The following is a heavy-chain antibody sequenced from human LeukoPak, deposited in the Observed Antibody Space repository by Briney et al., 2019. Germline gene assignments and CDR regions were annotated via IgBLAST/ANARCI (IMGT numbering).Heavy chain of an antibody. CDR3: AKEQWLINSFDN. CDR2: ISNDGSNN. D-gene: IGHD6-19*01. CDR1: GLSFSNYD. J-gene: IGHJ4*02. V-gene: IGHV3-30*18. Sequence: PGGSLRLSCAASGLSFSNYDMHWVLQAPGKGLEWVALISNDGSNNNYADSVRGRFNISRDNSKNTLYLEVNSLRVEDTGVYYCAKEQWLINSFDNWGQGTLVTVSS.